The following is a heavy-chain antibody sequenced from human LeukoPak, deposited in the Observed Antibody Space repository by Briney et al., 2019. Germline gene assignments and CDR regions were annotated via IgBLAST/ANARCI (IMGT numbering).Heavy chain of an antibody. CDR3: ARKDGDY. J-gene: IGHJ4*02. V-gene: IGHV4-4*07. CDR2: IYSSGST. CDR1: GASISTFH. Sequence: PSETLSLICRVSGASISTFHWTWFRQPAGRGLEWIGLIYSSGSTLLNPSLKNRVAMSVDLTKNQLSLKLTSVTAADTAMYFCARKDGDYWGRGILVTVSS.